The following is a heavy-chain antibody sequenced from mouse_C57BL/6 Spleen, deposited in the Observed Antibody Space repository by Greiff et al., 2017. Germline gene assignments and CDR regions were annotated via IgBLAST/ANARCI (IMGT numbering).Heavy chain of an antibody. D-gene: IGHD1-1*01. V-gene: IGHV5-17*01. J-gene: IGHJ4*01. CDR1: GFTFSDYG. CDR3: ARVLPTYAMDY. CDR2: ISSGSSTI. Sequence: EVQRVESGGGLVKPGGSLKLSCAASGFTFSDYGMHWVRQAPEKGLEWVAYISSGSSTINYADKVKGRFTISRDNAKNTLCLQMTSRRAEDTAMYYCARVLPTYAMDYWGQGTSVTVSS.